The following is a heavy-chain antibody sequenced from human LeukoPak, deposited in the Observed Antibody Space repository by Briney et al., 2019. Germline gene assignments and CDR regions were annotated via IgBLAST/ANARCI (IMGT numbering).Heavy chain of an antibody. CDR1: GFTFSSYA. CDR3: ARGGPPYCGGDCYEGLGFDY. V-gene: IGHV3-64*01. J-gene: IGHJ4*02. Sequence: GGSLRLSCAASGFTFSSYAMHWVRQAPGKGLEYVSGISSNGGSTYYANSVKGRFTISRDNSKNTLYLQMGSLRAEDMAVYYCARGGPPYCGGDCYEGLGFDYWGQGTLVTVSS. D-gene: IGHD2-21*01. CDR2: ISSNGGST.